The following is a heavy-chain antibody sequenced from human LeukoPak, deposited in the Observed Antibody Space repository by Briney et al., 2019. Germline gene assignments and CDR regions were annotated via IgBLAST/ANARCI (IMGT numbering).Heavy chain of an antibody. CDR1: GYTFTSYD. Sequence: ASVKVSCKASGYTFTSYDINWVRQATGQGLEWMGWMNPNSGDTGYAQKFQGRVTMTRNTSISTAYMELSSLRSEDTAVYYCARDSSYDSSCLDYWGQGTLVTVSS. V-gene: IGHV1-8*01. CDR2: MNPNSGDT. D-gene: IGHD3-22*01. J-gene: IGHJ4*02. CDR3: ARDSSYDSSCLDY.